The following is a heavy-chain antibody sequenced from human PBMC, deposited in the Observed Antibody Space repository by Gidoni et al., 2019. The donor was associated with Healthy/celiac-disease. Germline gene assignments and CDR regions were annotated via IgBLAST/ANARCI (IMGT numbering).Heavy chain of an antibody. CDR3: ARDSNRYNWNSGDAFDI. D-gene: IGHD1-1*01. V-gene: IGHV3-48*02. CDR1: GFTFSSYS. J-gene: IGHJ3*02. Sequence: EVQLVESGGGLVQTGGSLGLSCAASGFTFSSYSMNWVRQAPGKGLEWVSYISSRSSTIYYADSVKGRFTISRDNAKNSLYLQMNSLRDEDTAVYYCARDSNRYNWNSGDAFDIWGQGTMVTVSS. CDR2: ISSRSSTI.